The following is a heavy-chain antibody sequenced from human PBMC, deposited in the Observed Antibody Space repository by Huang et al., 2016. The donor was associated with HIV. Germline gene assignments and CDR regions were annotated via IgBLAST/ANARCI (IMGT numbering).Heavy chain of an antibody. CDR3: GKDWTGSSGWFTLHYYYYGMDV. CDR2: ISYDGKKK. Sequence: QVQLVESGGGVVQPGRSLRLSCAASGFSFSNYGIPWVRQAPGKGVEWVAIISYDGKKKYYADSGKGRCTISRDNSNNTLFLQRNSLRAEDTAVYYCGKDWTGSSGWFTLHYYYYGMDVWGQGTTVTVSS. V-gene: IGHV3-30*18. J-gene: IGHJ6*02. D-gene: IGHD6-19*01. CDR1: GFSFSNYG.